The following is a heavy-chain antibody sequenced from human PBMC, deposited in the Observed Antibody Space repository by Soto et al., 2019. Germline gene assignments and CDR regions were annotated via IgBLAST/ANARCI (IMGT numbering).Heavy chain of an antibody. Sequence: QVQLQQWGAGLLKPSETLSLTCAVYGGSFSGYYWSWIRQPPGKGLEWIGEINHSGSTNYNPSLTSRVTISVDTSKNQFSLRLSSVTAADTAVYYCARGIAAAGKSYYFDYWGQGTLVTVS. J-gene: IGHJ4*02. V-gene: IGHV4-34*01. CDR3: ARGIAAAGKSYYFDY. CDR1: GGSFSGYY. CDR2: INHSGST. D-gene: IGHD6-13*01.